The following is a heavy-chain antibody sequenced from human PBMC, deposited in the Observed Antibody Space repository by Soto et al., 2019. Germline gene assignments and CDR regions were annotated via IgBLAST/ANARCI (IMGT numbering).Heavy chain of an antibody. CDR2: IWYDGSNK. Sequence: GGSLRLSCAASGFTFSSYGMHWVRQAPGKGLEWVAVIWYDGSNKYYADSVKGRFTISRDNSKNTLYLQMNSLRAEDTAVYYCARDRTIFGVVIGAFDIWGQGTMVTVSS. V-gene: IGHV3-33*01. CDR3: ARDRTIFGVVIGAFDI. D-gene: IGHD3-3*01. CDR1: GFTFSSYG. J-gene: IGHJ3*02.